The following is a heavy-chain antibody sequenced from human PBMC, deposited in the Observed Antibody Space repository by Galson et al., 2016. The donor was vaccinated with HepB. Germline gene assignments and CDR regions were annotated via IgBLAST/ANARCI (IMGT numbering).Heavy chain of an antibody. V-gene: IGHV4-4*07. J-gene: IGHJ5*02. CDR1: GSSITNDY. CDR2: IFSIGTT. Sequence: ETLSPTGSASGSSITNDYWSWIRQPAGKGLEWTGRIFSIGTTDYKPSVKGRVTMSVDTSKNQFSLQLRWVTAADTAVYYCARLFGSGWYVGWTGFDVWGLGTLVTVSS. CDR3: ARLFGSGWYVGWTGFDV. D-gene: IGHD6-19*01.